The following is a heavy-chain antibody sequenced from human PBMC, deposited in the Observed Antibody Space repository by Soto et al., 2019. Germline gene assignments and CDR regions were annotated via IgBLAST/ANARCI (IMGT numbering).Heavy chain of an antibody. V-gene: IGHV3-53*01. J-gene: IGHJ4*02. Sequence: QVVESGGGLFQAGGSTRLSCLASGFTVSRYDMDWVRQAPGKGLEWASIIQTGGATYYTDYAQGRFIIYRDNSRNTVYLQMSSLRVVDTGDYSCVRVLYDSGVVDFWGQGSPITVS. D-gene: IGHD5-12*01. CDR1: GFTVSRYD. CDR3: VRVLYDSGVVDF. CDR2: IQTGGAT.